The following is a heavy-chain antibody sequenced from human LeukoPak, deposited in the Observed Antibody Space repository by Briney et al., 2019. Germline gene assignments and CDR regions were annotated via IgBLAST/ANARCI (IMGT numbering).Heavy chain of an antibody. CDR3: ARDRLEGGTYYYGMDV. CDR2: ISAYNGNT. D-gene: IGHD1-1*01. Sequence: ASVKVSCKASGYTFTSYGISWVRQAPGQGLEWMGWISAYNGNTNYAQKLQGRVTMTTDTSTSTAYMELRSLRSDDTAVYYCARDRLEGGTYYYGMDVWGQGTTVTVSS. J-gene: IGHJ6*02. V-gene: IGHV1-18*01. CDR1: GYTFTSYG.